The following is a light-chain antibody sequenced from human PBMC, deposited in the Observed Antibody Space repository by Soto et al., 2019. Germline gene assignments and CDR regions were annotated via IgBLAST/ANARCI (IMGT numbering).Light chain of an antibody. V-gene: IGKV3-20*01. Sequence: EIVLTQSPGTLSLSPGERATLSCRASETIRNSYIAWYQQRSGQAPRLLVYAASNRAAGIPDRSSGSGSGTDITLIISRLEPEDFAVYYCHQDSRSPWTFGQGTKVEIK. CDR1: ETIRNSY. CDR3: HQDSRSPWT. CDR2: AAS. J-gene: IGKJ1*01.